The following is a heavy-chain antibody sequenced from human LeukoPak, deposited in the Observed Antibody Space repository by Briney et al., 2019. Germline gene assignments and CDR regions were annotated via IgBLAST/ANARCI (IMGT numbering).Heavy chain of an antibody. CDR1: GGTFTSYA. D-gene: IGHD3-16*02. J-gene: IGHJ4*02. Sequence: ASVKVSCKASGGTFTSYAISWVRQAPGQGLEWMERIIPILGIANYAQKFQGRVTITADKSTSTAYMELSSLRSEDTAVYYCARDVDMITFGGVIVTDYWGQGTLVTVSS. CDR2: IIPILGIA. CDR3: ARDVDMITFGGVIVTDY. V-gene: IGHV1-69*04.